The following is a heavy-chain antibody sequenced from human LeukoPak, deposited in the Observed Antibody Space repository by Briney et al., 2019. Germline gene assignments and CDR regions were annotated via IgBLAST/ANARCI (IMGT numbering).Heavy chain of an antibody. J-gene: IGHJ4*02. CDR1: GFTFDDYA. Sequence: GGSLRLSCAASGFTFDDYAMHWVRQAPGKGLEWVSLISGDGGSTYYADSVKGRFTISRDNSKYSLYLQMNSLRTEDTALYYCAKTKGEMATILPIDYWGQGTLVTVSS. D-gene: IGHD5-24*01. V-gene: IGHV3-43*02. CDR2: ISGDGGST. CDR3: AKTKGEMATILPIDY.